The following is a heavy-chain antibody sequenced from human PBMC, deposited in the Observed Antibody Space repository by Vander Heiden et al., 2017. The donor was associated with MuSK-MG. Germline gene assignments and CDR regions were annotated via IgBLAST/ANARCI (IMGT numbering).Heavy chain of an antibody. V-gene: IGHV3-30*18. D-gene: IGHD3-3*01. J-gene: IGHJ4*02. Sequence: QVQLVESGGGVVQPGRSLRLSCAASGFTFSSYGMHWVRQAPGKGLEWVAVISYDGSNKYYADSVKGRFTISRDNSKNTLYLQMNRLRAEDTAVYYCAKERLRFLEWWGQGTLVTVSS. CDR3: AKERLRFLEW. CDR2: ISYDGSNK. CDR1: GFTFSSYG.